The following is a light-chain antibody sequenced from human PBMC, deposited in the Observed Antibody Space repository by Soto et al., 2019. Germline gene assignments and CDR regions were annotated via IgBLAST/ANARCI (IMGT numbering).Light chain of an antibody. CDR3: QQYNSYWT. J-gene: IGKJ1*01. Sequence: DIQMTQSPSTLSASVGDGVTITCRASQRISSWLAWYQQKPGKAPKLLIYDASSLESGVPSRFSGSGSGTEFTLTISSLQPDDFATYYCQQYNSYWTFGQGTKVDIK. CDR1: QRISSW. V-gene: IGKV1-5*01. CDR2: DAS.